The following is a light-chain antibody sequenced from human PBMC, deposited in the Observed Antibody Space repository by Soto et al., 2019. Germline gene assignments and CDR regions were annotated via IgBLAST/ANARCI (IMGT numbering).Light chain of an antibody. V-gene: IGKV3-20*01. CDR2: GAS. J-gene: IGKJ1*01. Sequence: EIVLTQSRGTLSLSPGERATLSCRASQSLSSIYLAWFQQKPGQAPRFLIYGASNRATGIPDRFSGSGSGTDFTLTISRLEPEDFAVYYCQQYGRSPWTFGQGTKVEIK. CDR3: QQYGRSPWT. CDR1: QSLSSIY.